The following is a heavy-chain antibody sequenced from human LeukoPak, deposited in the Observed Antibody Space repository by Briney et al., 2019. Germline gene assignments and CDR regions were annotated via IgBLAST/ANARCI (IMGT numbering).Heavy chain of an antibody. J-gene: IGHJ4*02. CDR1: GFTFSSYG. V-gene: IGHV3-33*01. Sequence: GGSLRLSCAASGFTFSSYGMHWVRQAPGKGLEWVADIWYDGSNKYYADSVKGRFTISRDNSKNTLYLQMNSLRAEDTAVYYCARGSGSYYAGFDYWGQGTLVTVSS. CDR3: ARGSGSYYAGFDY. D-gene: IGHD1-26*01. CDR2: IWYDGSNK.